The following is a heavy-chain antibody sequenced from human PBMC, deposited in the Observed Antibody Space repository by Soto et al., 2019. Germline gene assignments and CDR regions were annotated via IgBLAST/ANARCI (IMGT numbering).Heavy chain of an antibody. V-gene: IGHV4-59*01. D-gene: IGHD2-15*01. CDR3: ARGYCSGGSCYPNWFDP. CDR1: GGSISSYY. CDR2: IYYSGST. Sequence: QVQLQESGPGLVKPSETLSLTCTVSGGSISSYYWSWIRQPPGKGLEWIGYIYYSGSTNYNPSLKSRGTISVDTSKNQCSLKLSSVTAADTAVYYCARGYCSGGSCYPNWFDPWGQGTLVTVSS. J-gene: IGHJ5*02.